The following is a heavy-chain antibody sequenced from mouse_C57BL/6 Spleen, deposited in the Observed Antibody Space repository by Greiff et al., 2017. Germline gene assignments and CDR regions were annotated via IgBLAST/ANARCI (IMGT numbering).Heavy chain of an antibody. CDR1: GYAFTNYL. J-gene: IGHJ2*01. D-gene: IGHD2-2*01. Sequence: VQLQESGAELVRPGTSVKVSCKASGYAFTNYLIEWVKQRPGQGLEWIGVINPGSGGTNYNEKFKGKATLTADKSSSTAYMQLSSLTSEDSAVYCCARTTMVTYYFDYWGQGTTLTVSS. CDR3: ARTTMVTYYFDY. V-gene: IGHV1-54*01. CDR2: INPGSGGT.